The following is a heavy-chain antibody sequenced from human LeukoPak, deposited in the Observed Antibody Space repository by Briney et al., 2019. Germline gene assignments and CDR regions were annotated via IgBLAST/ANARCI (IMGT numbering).Heavy chain of an antibody. CDR2: IKQDGSDK. V-gene: IGHV3-7*01. CDR3: AKVERLGYCSGGSCPLDY. D-gene: IGHD2-15*01. Sequence: GGSLRLSCAASGFTFSSYWMSWVRQAPGKGLEWVANIKQDGSDKYYADSVKGRFTISRDNSKNTLYLQMNSLRAEDTAVYYCAKVERLGYCSGGSCPLDYWGQGTLVTVSS. J-gene: IGHJ4*02. CDR1: GFTFSSYW.